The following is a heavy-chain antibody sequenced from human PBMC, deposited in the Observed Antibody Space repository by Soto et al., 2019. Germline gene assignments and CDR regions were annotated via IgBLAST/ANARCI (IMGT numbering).Heavy chain of an antibody. J-gene: IGHJ4*02. Sequence: PSETLSLTCTVSGGSISSSSYYWGWIRQPPGKGLEWIGSIYYSGSTYYNPSLKSRVTISVDTSKNQFSLKLSSVTAADTALYYCARHASSSWYSPFDYWGQGTLVTSPQ. CDR3: ARHASSSWYSPFDY. CDR1: GGSISSSSYY. V-gene: IGHV4-39*01. D-gene: IGHD6-13*01. CDR2: IYYSGST.